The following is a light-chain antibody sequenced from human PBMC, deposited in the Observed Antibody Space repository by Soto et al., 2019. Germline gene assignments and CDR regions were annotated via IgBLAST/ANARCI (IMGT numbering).Light chain of an antibody. CDR1: QSVSSN. CDR3: QQYNHYVT. CDR2: GAS. Sequence: EIVMTQSPATLSVSPGERATLSCRASQSVSSNLAWYQHKPGQAPRLLIFGASTRATGIPARFSGSGSGTDFTLTITSLQSEDVAVYYCQQYNHYVTFGQGTRLEIK. V-gene: IGKV3-15*01. J-gene: IGKJ5*01.